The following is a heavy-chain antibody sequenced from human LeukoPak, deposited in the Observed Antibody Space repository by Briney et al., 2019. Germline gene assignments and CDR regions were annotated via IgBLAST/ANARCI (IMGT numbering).Heavy chain of an antibody. Sequence: SVKVSCKASGGTFSSYAISWVRQAPGQGLEWMGGIIPIFGTANYAQKFQGRVTITADKSTSTAYMELSSLRSEDTAVYYCARDFPSYYDSSGYYTWGQGTLVTVSS. D-gene: IGHD3-22*01. CDR3: ARDFPSYYDSSGYYT. J-gene: IGHJ5*02. CDR2: IIPIFGTA. CDR1: GGTFSSYA. V-gene: IGHV1-69*06.